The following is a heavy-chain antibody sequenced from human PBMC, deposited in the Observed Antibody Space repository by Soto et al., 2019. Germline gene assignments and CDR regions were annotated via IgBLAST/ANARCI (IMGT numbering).Heavy chain of an antibody. CDR2: ISGNGGST. Sequence: EVQLLESGGGLVQPGGSLRLSCAASGFTFSSYAMSWVRQAPGKGLEWVSAISGNGGSTYYADCVKGRFTISRDNSKNTLYLHMNSLSAEDTGVYYCARSVTTGTDDAFDIWGQGTMVTVSS. J-gene: IGHJ3*02. V-gene: IGHV3-23*01. CDR1: GFTFSSYA. D-gene: IGHD4-17*01. CDR3: ARSVTTGTDDAFDI.